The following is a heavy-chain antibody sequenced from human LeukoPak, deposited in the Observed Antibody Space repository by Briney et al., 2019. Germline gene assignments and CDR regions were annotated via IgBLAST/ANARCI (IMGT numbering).Heavy chain of an antibody. CDR1: GFTFRSYE. CDR2: ISAGGGST. Sequence: GGSLRLSCAASGFTFRSYEMNWVRQAPGKGLFWVSGISAGGGSTYYADSVKGRFTISRDNSRNTLYLQMNSLRAEDTAVYYCAKDAAGPEYWGQGTLVTVSS. D-gene: IGHD6-13*01. V-gene: IGHV3-23*01. J-gene: IGHJ4*02. CDR3: AKDAAGPEY.